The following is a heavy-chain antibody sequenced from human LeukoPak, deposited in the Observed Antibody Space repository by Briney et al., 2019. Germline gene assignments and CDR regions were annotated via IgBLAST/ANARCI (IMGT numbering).Heavy chain of an antibody. CDR1: GGSSSGYY. Sequence: PSETLSLTCAVYGGSSSGYYWSWIRQPPGKGLEWIGEINHSGSTNYNPSLKSRVTISVDTSKNQFSLKLSSVTAADTAVYYCASYENRTGPQAPYYFDYWGQGTLVTVSS. J-gene: IGHJ4*02. CDR3: ASYENRTGPQAPYYFDY. V-gene: IGHV4-34*01. CDR2: INHSGST. D-gene: IGHD1-14*01.